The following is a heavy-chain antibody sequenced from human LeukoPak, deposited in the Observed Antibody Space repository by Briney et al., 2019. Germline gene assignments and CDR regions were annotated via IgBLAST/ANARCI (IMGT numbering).Heavy chain of an antibody. CDR2: ISGSGSTI. V-gene: IGHV3-11*01. CDR3: ARRQWLAYFDH. J-gene: IGHJ4*02. D-gene: IGHD6-19*01. CDR1: GFTFSDYY. Sequence: PGGSLRLSCAASGFTFSDYYISWIRQAPGKGLEGVSYISGSGSTIYYADSVKGRFTISRDNAKNSLYLQMNSLRAEDTAVYYRARRQWLAYFDHWGQGSLVTVSS.